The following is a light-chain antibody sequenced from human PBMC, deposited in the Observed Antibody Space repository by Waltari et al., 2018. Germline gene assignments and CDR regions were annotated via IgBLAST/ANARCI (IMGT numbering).Light chain of an antibody. CDR2: TAS. J-gene: IGKJ1*01. CDR1: EDISKW. Sequence: IQMTQFPSSVSASIGDRVTMTCRASEDISKWLAWYQQRPGQPPKLLIYTASTLQTGVPSRFAGSGSGTDFTLTIDNLQPEDFATYYCQQGNSFPRTFGQGTKVEVK. V-gene: IGKV1-12*01. CDR3: QQGNSFPRT.